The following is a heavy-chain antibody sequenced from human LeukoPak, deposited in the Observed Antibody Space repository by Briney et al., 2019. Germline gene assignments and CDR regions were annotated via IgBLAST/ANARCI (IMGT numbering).Heavy chain of an antibody. CDR2: ISGSGGST. CDR3: AKVLASYYYYYMDV. J-gene: IGHJ6*03. V-gene: IGHV3-23*01. CDR1: GFTFSSYA. Sequence: PGRSLRLSCAASGFTFSSYAMSWVRQAPGKGLEWVSAISGSGGSTYYADSVKGRFTISRDNSKNTLYLQMNSLRAEATAVYYCAKVLASYYYYYMDVWGKGTTVTVSS.